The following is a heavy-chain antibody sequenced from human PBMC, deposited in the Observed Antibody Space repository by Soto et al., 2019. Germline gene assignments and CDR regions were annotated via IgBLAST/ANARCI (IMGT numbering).Heavy chain of an antibody. V-gene: IGHV3-33*01. CDR1: GFTFSSYG. CDR3: ARDRGGGSYYYFDY. Sequence: QVQLVESGGGVVQPGRSLRLSCAASGFTFSSYGMHWVRQAPGKGLEWVAIIWYDGSNKYYVDSVKGRFTISRDNSKNTLYLQMNSLRAEDTAVYYCARDRGGGSYYYFDYWGQGTLVTVSS. D-gene: IGHD1-26*01. J-gene: IGHJ4*02. CDR2: IWYDGSNK.